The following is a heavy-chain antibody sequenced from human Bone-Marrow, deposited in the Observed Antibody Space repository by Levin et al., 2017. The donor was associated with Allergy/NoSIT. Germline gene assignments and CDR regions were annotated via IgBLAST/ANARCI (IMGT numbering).Heavy chain of an antibody. J-gene: IGHJ6*02. Sequence: SETLSLTCTVSGGSISSGDYYWSWIRQPPGKGLEWIGYIYYSGSTYYNPSLKSRVTISVDTSKNQFSLKLSSVTAADTAVYYCARAGAMALTYYYYGMDVWGQGTTVTVSS. CDR3: ARAGAMALTYYYYGMDV. CDR2: IYYSGST. D-gene: IGHD1-26*01. V-gene: IGHV4-30-4*01. CDR1: GGSISSGDYY.